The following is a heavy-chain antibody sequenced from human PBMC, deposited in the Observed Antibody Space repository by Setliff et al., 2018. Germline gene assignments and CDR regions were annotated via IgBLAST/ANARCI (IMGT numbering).Heavy chain of an antibody. CDR3: ASSPTFGGVIVDY. D-gene: IGHD3-16*02. CDR1: GGSFSGYY. J-gene: IGHJ4*02. CDR2: IYYSGST. Sequence: SETLSLTCAVYGGSFSGYYWSWIRQPPGKGLEWIGSIYYSGSTNYNPSLKSRVTISVDTSKNQFSLKLSSVTAADTAVYYCASSPTFGGVIVDYWGQGTLVTVSS. V-gene: IGHV4-59*08.